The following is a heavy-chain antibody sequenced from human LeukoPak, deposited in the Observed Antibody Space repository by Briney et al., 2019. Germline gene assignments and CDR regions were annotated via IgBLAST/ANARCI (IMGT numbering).Heavy chain of an antibody. CDR1: GFTFSGYA. V-gene: IGHV3-23*01. CDR2: ISGSGGST. Sequence: GGSLRLSCAASGFTFSGYAMSWVRQAPGKGLEWVSAISGSGGSTYYADSVKGRFTISRDNSKNTLYLQMNSLRAEDTAVYYCAKDPGWDSSVGYFDYWGQGTLVTVSS. J-gene: IGHJ4*02. CDR3: AKDPGWDSSVGYFDY. D-gene: IGHD3-22*01.